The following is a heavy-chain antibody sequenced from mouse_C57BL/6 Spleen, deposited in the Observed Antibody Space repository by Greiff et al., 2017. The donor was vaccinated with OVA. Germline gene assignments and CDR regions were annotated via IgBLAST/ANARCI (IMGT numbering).Heavy chain of an antibody. V-gene: IGHV10-1*01. J-gene: IGHJ2*01. CDR1: GFSFNTYA. CDR3: VRQGDYDYDGPLFDY. D-gene: IGHD2-4*01. CDR2: IRSKSNNYAT. Sequence: GGGLVQPKGSLKLSCAASGFSFNTYAMNWVRQAPGKGLEWVARIRSKSNNYATYYADSVKDRFTISRDDSESMLYLQMNNLKTEDTAMYYCVRQGDYDYDGPLFDYWGQGTTLTVSS.